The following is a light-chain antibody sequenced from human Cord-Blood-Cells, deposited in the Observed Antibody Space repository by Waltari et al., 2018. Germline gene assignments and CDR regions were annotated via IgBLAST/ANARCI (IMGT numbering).Light chain of an antibody. V-gene: IGKV3-11*01. CDR3: QQRSNWPGT. CDR2: DAS. Sequence: IALTQSPATLSLSPGQRATLSCRASQSVSSYLAWYQQKPGQAPRLLIYDASNRATGIPARFSGSGSGTDFTLTISSLEPEDFAVYYCQQRSNWPGTFGQGTKVEIK. J-gene: IGKJ2*01. CDR1: QSVSSY.